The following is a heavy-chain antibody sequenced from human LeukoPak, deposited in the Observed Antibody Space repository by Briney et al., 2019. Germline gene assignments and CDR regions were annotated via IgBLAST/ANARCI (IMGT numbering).Heavy chain of an antibody. CDR3: AKGHSGWYVERAFDI. J-gene: IGHJ3*02. D-gene: IGHD6-19*01. Sequence: GGSLRLSCAASGFTFDDYAMHWVRQAPGKGLEWVSGISSNTDTIEYADSVKGRFTISRDNAKNSMYLQMNSLRVEDTALYYCAKGHSGWYVERAFDIWGQGTMLTVSS. CDR2: ISSNTDTI. CDR1: GFTFDDYA. V-gene: IGHV3-9*01.